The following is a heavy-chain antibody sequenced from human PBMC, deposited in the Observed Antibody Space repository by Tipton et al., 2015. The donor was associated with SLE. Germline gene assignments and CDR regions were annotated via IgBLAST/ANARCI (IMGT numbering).Heavy chain of an antibody. D-gene: IGHD1-1*01. CDR1: GGSISSYY. Sequence: TLSLTCTVSGGSISSYYWSWIRQPPGKGLMLIGSISYSGATSYNPSLKSRVTLSVDTSKNQISLKLTSVTAADTAVYYCARRSDWNDYWGQGTLVTVSS. J-gene: IGHJ4*02. CDR3: ARRSDWNDY. CDR2: ISYSGAT. V-gene: IGHV4-59*08.